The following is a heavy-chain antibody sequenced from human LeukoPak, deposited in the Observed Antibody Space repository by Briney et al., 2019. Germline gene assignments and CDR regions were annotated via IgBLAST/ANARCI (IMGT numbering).Heavy chain of an antibody. Sequence: PGGSLRLSCAASGFTFSSHWMSWVRQAPGKGLEWVAKIKQDGSEKYYVDSVKGRLIISRDNAKNSLYLQMSSLRAEDTAVYYCARGYCSGGSCSKYDYWGQGTLVTVSS. D-gene: IGHD2-15*01. CDR1: GFTFSSHW. CDR3: ARGYCSGGSCSKYDY. V-gene: IGHV3-7*01. CDR2: IKQDGSEK. J-gene: IGHJ4*02.